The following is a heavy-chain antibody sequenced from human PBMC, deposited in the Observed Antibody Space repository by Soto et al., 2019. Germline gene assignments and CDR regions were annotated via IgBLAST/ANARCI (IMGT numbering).Heavy chain of an antibody. CDR3: PTSAADPGNY. CDR2: VKGDGSDT. CDR1: GFTFSSYW. D-gene: IGHD6-13*01. V-gene: IGHV3-7*01. J-gene: IGHJ4*02. Sequence: PGGSLRLSCAASGFTFSSYWMSWVRQAPGKGLEWVANVKGDGSDTYYVDSVKGRFTISRDNAKNSLYLQMNSLRAEDTDVYYCPTSAADPGNYCGQGPLVTVYS.